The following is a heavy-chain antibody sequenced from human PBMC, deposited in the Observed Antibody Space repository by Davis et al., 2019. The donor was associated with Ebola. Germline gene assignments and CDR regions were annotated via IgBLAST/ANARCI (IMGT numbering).Heavy chain of an antibody. Sequence: GGSLRLSCAASGFISSSYWMSWVRQAPGKGLEWVANIKEEGSEQYYVDSVKGRFTISRDNAKNSLYLQMNSLRAEDTAVYYCADGAAYYDFWSGRLEYFQHWGQGTLVTVSS. D-gene: IGHD3-3*01. J-gene: IGHJ1*01. CDR1: GFISSSYW. V-gene: IGHV3-7*01. CDR3: ADGAAYYDFWSGRLEYFQH. CDR2: IKEEGSEQ.